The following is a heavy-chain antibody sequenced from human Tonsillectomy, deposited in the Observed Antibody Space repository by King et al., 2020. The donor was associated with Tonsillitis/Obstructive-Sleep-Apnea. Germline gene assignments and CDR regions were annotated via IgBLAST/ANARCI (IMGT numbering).Heavy chain of an antibody. V-gene: IGHV3-15*01. J-gene: IGHJ4*02. Sequence: VQLVESGGGLVKPGGSLRLSCAASGLNFKNAWMSWVRQVPGKGLECVGRIISKTSGGAADYAAPVKGRVTISRDDPQDTLDLQMNSRKTEDTAVYYCITDPGDYEDYWGQGTPVSVSS. CDR1: GLNFKNAW. D-gene: IGHD2-21*02. CDR3: ITDPGDYEDY. CDR2: IISKTSGGAA.